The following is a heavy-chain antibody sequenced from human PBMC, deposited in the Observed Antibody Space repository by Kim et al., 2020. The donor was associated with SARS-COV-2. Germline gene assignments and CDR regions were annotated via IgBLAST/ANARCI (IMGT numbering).Heavy chain of an antibody. CDR2: ISWNSGSI. Sequence: GGSLRLSCAASGFTFGDYAMYWVRQAPGKGLEWVSGISWNSGSIGYADSVKGRFTISRDNAKNSLYLQMNSLRAEDTALYYCAKDYWAWQQLVQNDAFDIWGQGTMVTVSS. D-gene: IGHD6-13*01. V-gene: IGHV3-9*01. J-gene: IGHJ3*02. CDR1: GFTFGDYA. CDR3: AKDYWAWQQLVQNDAFDI.